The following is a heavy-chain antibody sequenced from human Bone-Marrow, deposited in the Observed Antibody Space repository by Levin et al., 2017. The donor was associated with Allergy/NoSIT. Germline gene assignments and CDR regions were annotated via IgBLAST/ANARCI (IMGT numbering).Heavy chain of an antibody. CDR1: GFTFSSYS. Sequence: GESLKISCAASGFTFSSYSMNWVRQAPGKGLEWVSYISSSSSTIYYADSVKGRFTISRDNAKNSLYLQMNSLRAEDTAVYYCARELREFAFDIWGQGTMVTVSS. D-gene: IGHD4-17*01. J-gene: IGHJ3*02. CDR3: ARELREFAFDI. CDR2: ISSSSSTI. V-gene: IGHV3-48*01.